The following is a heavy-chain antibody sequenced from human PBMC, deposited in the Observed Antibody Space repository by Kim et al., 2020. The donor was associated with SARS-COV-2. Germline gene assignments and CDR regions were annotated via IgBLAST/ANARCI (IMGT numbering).Heavy chain of an antibody. CDR2: TYYSGST. CDR1: GGSISSYY. Sequence: SETLSLTCTVSGGSISSYYWSWIRQPPGKGLEWIGYTYYSGSTNYNPSLKSRVTISVDTSKNQFSLKLSSVTAADTAVYYCARDMARYDSSGYYYRAFDYWGQGTLVTVSS. J-gene: IGHJ4*02. CDR3: ARDMARYDSSGYYYRAFDY. D-gene: IGHD3-22*01. V-gene: IGHV4-59*13.